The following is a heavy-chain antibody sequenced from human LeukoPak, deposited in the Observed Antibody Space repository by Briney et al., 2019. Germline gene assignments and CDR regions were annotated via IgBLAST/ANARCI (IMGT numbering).Heavy chain of an antibody. CDR1: GFTSSSYW. J-gene: IGHJ6*02. Sequence: PGGSLRLSCAASGFTSSSYWMNWARQAPGKGLEWVASINHNGNVNYYVDSVKGRFTISRDNAKNSLYPQMSNLRAEDTAVYFCARGGGLDVWGQEATVTVSS. CDR3: ARGGGLDV. CDR2: INHNGNVN. D-gene: IGHD3-16*01. V-gene: IGHV3-7*03.